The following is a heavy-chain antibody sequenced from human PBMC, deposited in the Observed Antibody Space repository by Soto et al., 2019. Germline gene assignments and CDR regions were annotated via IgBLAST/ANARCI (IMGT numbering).Heavy chain of an antibody. CDR3: ARAHYYDSSGTHWYFDL. Sequence: SVKVSCKASGGTFSSYAISWVRQAPGQGLEWMGGIIPIFGTANYAQKFQGRVTITADESTSTAYMELSSLRSEDTAVYYCARAHYYDSSGTHWYFDLWGRGTLVTVSX. CDR2: IIPIFGTA. J-gene: IGHJ2*01. D-gene: IGHD3-22*01. CDR1: GGTFSSYA. V-gene: IGHV1-69*13.